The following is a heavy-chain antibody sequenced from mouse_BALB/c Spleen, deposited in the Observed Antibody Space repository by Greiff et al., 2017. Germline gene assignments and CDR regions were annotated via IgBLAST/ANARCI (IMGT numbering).Heavy chain of an antibody. D-gene: IGHD2-2*01. J-gene: IGHJ2*01. V-gene: IGHV1-54*01. CDR3: ARGVTFDY. Sequence: VQLQQSGAELVRPGTSVKVSCKASGYAFTNYLIEWVKQRPGQGLEWIGVINPGSGGTNYNEKFKGKATLTADKSSSTAYMQLSSLTSDDSAVYFCARGVTFDYWGQGTTLTVSS. CDR2: INPGSGGT. CDR1: GYAFTNYL.